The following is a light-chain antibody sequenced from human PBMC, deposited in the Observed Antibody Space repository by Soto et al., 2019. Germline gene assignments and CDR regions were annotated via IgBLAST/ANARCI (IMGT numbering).Light chain of an antibody. V-gene: IGLV2-23*01. CDR3: CSYAGSSTPLYA. Sequence: QSVLTQPASVSGSPGQSITISCTGTSSDVGSYNLVSWYQQHPGKAPKLMIYEGSKRPSGISNSFSGSKSGNTASLTISGLQAEDEADYYCCSYAGSSTPLYAVGNGTKVTVL. J-gene: IGLJ1*01. CDR2: EGS. CDR1: SSDVGSYNL.